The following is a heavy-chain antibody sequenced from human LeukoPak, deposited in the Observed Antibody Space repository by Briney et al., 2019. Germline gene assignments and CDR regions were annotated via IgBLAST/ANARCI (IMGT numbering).Heavy chain of an antibody. Sequence: PGGSLRLSCAASGFTFTTAWMSWVRQAPGKGLEWAGRIKTKTEGGTTDYAAPVKDRFTISRDDSKNMQYLQMNSLKTEDTAVYYCSTEDGRNWGQGTLVTVSS. V-gene: IGHV3-15*01. D-gene: IGHD1-26*01. CDR1: GFTFTTAW. CDR3: STEDGRN. J-gene: IGHJ4*02. CDR2: IKTKTEGGTT.